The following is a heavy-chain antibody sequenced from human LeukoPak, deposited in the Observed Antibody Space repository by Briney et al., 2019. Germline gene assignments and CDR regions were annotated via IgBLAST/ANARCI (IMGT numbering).Heavy chain of an antibody. Sequence: PGGSLRHSCAASGFTFRTYAMNWVRQAPGKGLEWVSGISESGVGTNYADSVKGRFTISRDNSKNTLYLQMNSLRAEDTAVYYCAKDRYSGSFNWFDPWGQGTLVTVSS. CDR2: ISESGVGT. CDR3: AKDRYSGSFNWFDP. V-gene: IGHV3-23*01. J-gene: IGHJ5*02. D-gene: IGHD1-26*01. CDR1: GFTFRTYA.